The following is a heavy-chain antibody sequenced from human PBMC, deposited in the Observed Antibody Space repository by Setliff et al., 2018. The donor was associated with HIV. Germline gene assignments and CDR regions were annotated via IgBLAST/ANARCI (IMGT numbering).Heavy chain of an antibody. CDR1: GFTFIDYA. CDR3: ARSRSTRDAFDI. CDR2: ISSSGSYI. V-gene: IGHV3-21*01. D-gene: IGHD2-2*01. J-gene: IGHJ3*02. Sequence: GKSLKISCTASGFTFIDYALNWVRQAPVKGLEWVSSISSSGSYIYYAESVKGRFTISRDNSLYLQMDSLRAEDTAVYYCARSRSTRDAFDIWGQGTMVTVSS.